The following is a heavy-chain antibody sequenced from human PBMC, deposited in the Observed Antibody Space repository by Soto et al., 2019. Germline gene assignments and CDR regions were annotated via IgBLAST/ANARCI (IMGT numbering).Heavy chain of an antibody. Sequence: GGSLRLSCAASGFTFSSYAMYWVRQAPGKGLEWVAVISYDGSNKYYADSVKGRFTISRDNSKNTLYLQMNSLRAEDTAVYYCARDLRQGGWYFSKSLYGMDVWGQGTTVTVSS. V-gene: IGHV3-30-3*01. CDR1: GFTFSSYA. CDR2: ISYDGSNK. CDR3: ARDLRQGGWYFSKSLYGMDV. D-gene: IGHD6-19*01. J-gene: IGHJ6*02.